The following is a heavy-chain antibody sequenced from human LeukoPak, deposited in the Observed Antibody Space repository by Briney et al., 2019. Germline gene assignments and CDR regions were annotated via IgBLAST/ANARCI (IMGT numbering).Heavy chain of an antibody. J-gene: IGHJ3*02. CDR1: GFTLSNYW. CDR2: IKQDESEK. D-gene: IGHD6-13*01. CDR3: ARIQRSSWTYDGLDI. V-gene: IGHV3-7*01. Sequence: GGSLRLSCAASGFTLSNYWMSWVRQAPGKGLEWVANIKQDESEKYCVDSVKGRFTISRDNAKKSVYLQMNSLRVGDTAVYYCARIQRSSWTYDGLDIWGQGTVATVSS.